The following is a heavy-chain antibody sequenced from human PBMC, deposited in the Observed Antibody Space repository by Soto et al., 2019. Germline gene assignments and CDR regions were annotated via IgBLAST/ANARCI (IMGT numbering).Heavy chain of an antibody. D-gene: IGHD3-22*01. Sequence: AGGSLRLSCAASGFTFSSYSMNWVRQAPGKGLEWVSSISSSSIYIYYADSVKGRFTISRDNAKNSLYLQMNSLRAEDTAVYYCARDLTYYDSSGYYYYGMDVWGQGTTVTVSS. CDR2: ISSSSIYI. V-gene: IGHV3-21*01. CDR1: GFTFSSYS. J-gene: IGHJ6*02. CDR3: ARDLTYYDSSGYYYYGMDV.